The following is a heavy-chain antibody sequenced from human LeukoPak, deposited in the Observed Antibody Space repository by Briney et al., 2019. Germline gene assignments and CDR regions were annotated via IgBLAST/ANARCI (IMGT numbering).Heavy chain of an antibody. Sequence: SGTLSLTCAVSGGSISSSNWWSWVRQPPGKGLEWIGEIYHSGNTNYNPSLKSRVTMSVDKSKNQFSLKLSSVTAADTAVYYCARGNFYYDSSGYSDLDAFDIWGQGTMVTVSS. D-gene: IGHD3-22*01. CDR1: GGSISSSNW. V-gene: IGHV4-4*02. CDR2: IYHSGNT. J-gene: IGHJ3*02. CDR3: ARGNFYYDSSGYSDLDAFDI.